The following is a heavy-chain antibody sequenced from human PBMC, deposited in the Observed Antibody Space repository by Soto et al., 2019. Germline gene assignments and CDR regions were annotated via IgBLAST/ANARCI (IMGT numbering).Heavy chain of an antibody. CDR1: GYSFTSYW. CDR3: ARPGRDLEWLLHFDY. J-gene: IGHJ4*02. CDR2: IYPGDSDT. V-gene: IGHV5-51*01. Sequence: GDSLKISCKGSGYSFTSYWIGWVRQMPGKGLEWMGIIYPGDSDTRYSPSFQGQVTISADKSISTAYLQWSSLKASDTAMYYCARPGRDLEWLLHFDYWGQGTLVTVSS. D-gene: IGHD3-3*01.